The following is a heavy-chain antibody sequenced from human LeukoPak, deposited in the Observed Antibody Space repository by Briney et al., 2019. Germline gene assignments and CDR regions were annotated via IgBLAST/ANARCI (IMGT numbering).Heavy chain of an antibody. V-gene: IGHV5-51*01. CDR3: ARFLTVTSHYFDY. CDR1: GYSFISYW. J-gene: IGHJ4*02. Sequence: GESLKISCKSSGYSFISYWIAWVRQMPGKGLEWMGIIYPGDSDTRYSPSFQGQVTISVDKSTSTAYLQWSSLKASDTAMYYCARFLTVTSHYFDYWGQGALVTVSS. CDR2: IYPGDSDT. D-gene: IGHD4-17*01.